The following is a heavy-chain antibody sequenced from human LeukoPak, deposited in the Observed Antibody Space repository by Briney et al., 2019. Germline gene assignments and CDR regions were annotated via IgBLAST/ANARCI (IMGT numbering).Heavy chain of an antibody. V-gene: IGHV3-30*18. CDR1: GFTFSSYG. D-gene: IGHD5-12*01. CDR3: AKEGGGYSGYDNNWFDP. Sequence: PGRSLRLSCAASGFTFSSYGMHWVRQAPGKGLGWVAVISYDGSSKYYADSVKGRFTISRDNSKNTLYLQMNSLRAEDTAVYYCAKEGGGYSGYDNNWFDPWGQGTLVTVSS. J-gene: IGHJ5*02. CDR2: ISYDGSSK.